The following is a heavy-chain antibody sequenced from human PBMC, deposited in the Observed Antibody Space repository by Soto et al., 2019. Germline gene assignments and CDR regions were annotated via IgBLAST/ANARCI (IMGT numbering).Heavy chain of an antibody. CDR1: GYTFTSYG. CDR2: ISAYNGNT. Sequence: ASVKVSCKASGYTFTSYGISWVRQAPGQGLEWMGWISAYNGNTNYAQKLQGRVTMTTDTSTSTAYMELRSLRSGDTAVYYCARDRAYYNQRVFDYWGQGTLVTVSS. D-gene: IGHD3-22*01. V-gene: IGHV1-18*01. J-gene: IGHJ4*02. CDR3: ARDRAYYNQRVFDY.